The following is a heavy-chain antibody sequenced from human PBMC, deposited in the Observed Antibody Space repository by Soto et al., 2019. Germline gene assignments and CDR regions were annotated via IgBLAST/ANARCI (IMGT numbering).Heavy chain of an antibody. CDR3: MKNPGWFHA. CDR2: IDGAGRIT. J-gene: IGHJ5*02. D-gene: IGHD3-10*01. Sequence: EVQLLESGGGFIQPGGSLRLSCAASGFTPSSSDMSWVRQGPGKGLEWVSTIDGAGRITYYADSVKDRFTISRDNSKSTLFLQMESLGADDTAIYYCMKNPGWFHAWGQGALVTVSS. CDR1: GFTPSSSD. V-gene: IGHV3-23*01.